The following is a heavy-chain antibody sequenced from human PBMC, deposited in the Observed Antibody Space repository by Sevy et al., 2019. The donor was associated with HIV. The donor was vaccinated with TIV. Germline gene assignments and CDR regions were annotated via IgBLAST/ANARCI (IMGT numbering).Heavy chain of an antibody. CDR1: GFTFSDYY. J-gene: IGHJ3*02. CDR2: ISRSGSTI. D-gene: IGHD1-26*01. CDR3: ARDSVAAFDI. Sequence: GGSLRLSCAASGFTFSDYYMSWIRQAPGKGLEWVSYISRSGSTINYADSVKGRFTISRDNAKNSLYLQINSLRAEDTAVYYCARDSVAAFDIWGQGTMVTVSS. V-gene: IGHV3-11*04.